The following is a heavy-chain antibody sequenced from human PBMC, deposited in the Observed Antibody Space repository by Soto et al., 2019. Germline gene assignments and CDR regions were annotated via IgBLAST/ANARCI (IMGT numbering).Heavy chain of an antibody. D-gene: IGHD2-15*01. V-gene: IGHV3-21*01. CDR1: GLPFSSYI. CDR2: ISSSSSYI. J-gene: IGHJ4*02. Sequence: LXGADSGLPFSSYIMNWGRQAPGKVLEWVSSISSSSSYIYYADSVKGRFTISRDNAKNSLYLQMNSLRAEDTAVYYCARDAHYCSGGSCYGFDYWGQGTLVTVSS. CDR3: ARDAHYCSGGSCYGFDY.